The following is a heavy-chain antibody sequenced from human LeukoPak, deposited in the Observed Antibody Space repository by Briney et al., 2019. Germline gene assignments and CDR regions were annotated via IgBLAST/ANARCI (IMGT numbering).Heavy chain of an antibody. V-gene: IGHV3-11*01. D-gene: IGHD2-2*01. CDR2: ISPGGNTI. CDR1: GFTFSDYH. CDR3: ARDGSRYCSSRSCYSGYYYYSMDV. Sequence: GGSLRLSCAASGFTFSDYHMSWIRQAPGKGLERVSYISPGGNTIYYADSMKGRVTISRDNAKDSVFLQMNSLRAEDTAVYYCARDGSRYCSSRSCYSGYYYYSMDVWGQGTTVTVSS. J-gene: IGHJ6*02.